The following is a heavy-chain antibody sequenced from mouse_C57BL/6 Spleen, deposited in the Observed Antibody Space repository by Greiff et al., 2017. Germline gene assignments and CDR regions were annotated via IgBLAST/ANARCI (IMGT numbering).Heavy chain of an antibody. CDR2: IYPSDSET. CDR1: GYTFTSYW. V-gene: IGHV1-61*01. Sequence: VQLQQPGAELVRPGSSVKLSCKASGYTFTSYWMDWVKQRPGQGLEWIGNIYPSDSETHYNQKFKDKATLTVDKSSSTAYMQLSSLTSEDSAVYYCARAPLGRDFDYWGQGTTLTVSS. CDR3: ARAPLGRDFDY. D-gene: IGHD4-1*01. J-gene: IGHJ2*01.